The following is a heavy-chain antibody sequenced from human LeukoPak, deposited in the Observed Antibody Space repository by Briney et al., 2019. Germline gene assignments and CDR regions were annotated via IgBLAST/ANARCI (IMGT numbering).Heavy chain of an antibody. CDR3: AHEYCSGGSCYSRFDY. J-gene: IGHJ4*02. D-gene: IGHD2-15*01. Sequence: SGPTLLNPTPTLTLTCTFSGFSLSTRGVGVGWIRQPPGKALEWLALIYWNDDKRYSPSLKSRLTITKDTSKNQVVLTMTNMDPVDTATYYCAHEYCSGGSCYSRFDYWGQGTLVTVSS. V-gene: IGHV2-5*01. CDR2: IYWNDDK. CDR1: GFSLSTRGVG.